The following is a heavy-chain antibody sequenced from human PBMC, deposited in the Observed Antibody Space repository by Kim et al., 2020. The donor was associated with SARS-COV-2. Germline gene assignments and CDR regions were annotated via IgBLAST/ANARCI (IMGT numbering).Heavy chain of an antibody. D-gene: IGHD2-2*01. J-gene: IGHJ6*02. CDR3: ARGFLGPSPFALDYYYGMDV. V-gene: IGHV3-53*01. Sequence: RFTISRDNSKSTLYLQMNSLRAEDTAVYYCARGFLGPSPFALDYYYGMDVWGQGTTVTVSS.